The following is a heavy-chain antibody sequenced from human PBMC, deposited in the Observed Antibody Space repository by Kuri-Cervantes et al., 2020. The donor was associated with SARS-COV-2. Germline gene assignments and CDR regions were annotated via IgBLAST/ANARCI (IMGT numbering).Heavy chain of an antibody. D-gene: IGHD3-3*01. J-gene: IGHJ4*02. CDR2: TSYDESNK. CDR1: GGSFSDYY. CDR3: ARDLRDFWSGYYTAFDY. Sequence: GESLKISCAVYGGSFSDYYWSWVRQPPGKGLEWVAVTSYDESNKYYADSVKGRFTISRDNSKNTLYLQMSSLTADDTAVYYCARDLRDFWSGYYTAFDYWGQGTLVTVSS. V-gene: IGHV3-30*03.